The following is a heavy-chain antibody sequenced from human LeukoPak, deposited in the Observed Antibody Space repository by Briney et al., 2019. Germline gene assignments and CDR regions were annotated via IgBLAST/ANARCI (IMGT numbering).Heavy chain of an antibody. CDR1: GFTFTSYG. D-gene: IGHD4-17*01. Sequence: GGSLRLSCAASGFTFTSYGIHWVRQAPGKGLEWVAFIRSDGNNKYYADSVKGRFTLSRDNSKNTLYLQMNSLRAEGTAVYYCAKSSDYGADYWGQGTLVTVSS. V-gene: IGHV3-30*02. CDR3: AKSSDYGADY. J-gene: IGHJ4*02. CDR2: IRSDGNNK.